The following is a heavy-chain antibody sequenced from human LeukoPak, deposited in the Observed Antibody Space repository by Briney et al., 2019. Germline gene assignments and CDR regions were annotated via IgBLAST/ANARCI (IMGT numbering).Heavy chain of an antibody. J-gene: IGHJ4*02. D-gene: IGHD7-27*01. Sequence: LSLTCTVSGGSISSGGYYWSWIRQAPGKGLEYISYLSNRGSDIFYADSVKGRFSISRDNAKNSLYLQMNSLRVEDTAMYYCARGHWGLDYWGQGTLVTVSS. CDR1: GGSISSGGYY. CDR3: ARGHWGLDY. V-gene: IGHV3-11*01. CDR2: LSNRGSDI.